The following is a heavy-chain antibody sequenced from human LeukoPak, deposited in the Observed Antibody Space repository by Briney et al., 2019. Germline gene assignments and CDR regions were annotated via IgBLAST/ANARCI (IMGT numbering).Heavy chain of an antibody. CDR3: ARDPAIVGATKDAFDI. CDR2: IKSDGSST. Sequence: GGSLRLSCAASGFTFSSYWMHWVRQAPGKGLVWVSRIKSDGSSTSYADSVKGRFTISRDNAKNTLYLQMNSLRAEDTAVYYCARDPAIVGATKDAFDIWGQGTMVTVSS. V-gene: IGHV3-74*01. J-gene: IGHJ3*02. CDR1: GFTFSSYW. D-gene: IGHD1-26*01.